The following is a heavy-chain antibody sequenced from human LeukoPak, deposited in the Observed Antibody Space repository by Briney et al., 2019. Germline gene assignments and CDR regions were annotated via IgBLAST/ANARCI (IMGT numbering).Heavy chain of an antibody. CDR2: ISGSGGST. V-gene: IGHV3-23*01. CDR3: AKDPYYYDSSGYYP. Sequence: GGSLRLSCAASGFTFSSYAMHWVRQAPGKGLEWVSAISGSGGSTYYADSVKGRFTISRDNSKNTLYLQMNSLRAEDTAVYYCAKDPYYYDSSGYYPRGQGTLVTVSS. J-gene: IGHJ1*01. CDR1: GFTFSSYA. D-gene: IGHD3-22*01.